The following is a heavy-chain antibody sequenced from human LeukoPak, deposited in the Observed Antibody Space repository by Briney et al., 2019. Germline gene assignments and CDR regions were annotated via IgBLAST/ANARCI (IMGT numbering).Heavy chain of an antibody. D-gene: IGHD2-2*01. J-gene: IGHJ1*01. Sequence: GGSLRLSCAASGFTFSSYAMSWVRQAPGKGLEWVSAISGSGGSTYYADSVKGRFTISRDNSKNTLYLQMNSLRAEDTAVYYCAKGGLVVPAARYFHHWGQGTLVTVSS. V-gene: IGHV3-23*01. CDR3: AKGGLVVPAARYFHH. CDR2: ISGSGGST. CDR1: GFTFSSYA.